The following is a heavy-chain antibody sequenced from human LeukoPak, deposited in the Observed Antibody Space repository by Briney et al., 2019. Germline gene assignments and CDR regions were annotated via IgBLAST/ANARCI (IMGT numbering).Heavy chain of an antibody. Sequence: SETLSLTCAVYGGSFSGYYWMWMRQPTGKGLEGIGEIDHSGSTNYNSALKRRVTISVDTTKTQFPLKLSSVTAAATAVYYCAREGDNYGNWFDPWGQGTLVTVSS. V-gene: IGHV4-34*01. CDR2: IDHSGST. CDR3: AREGDNYGNWFDP. CDR1: GGSFSGYY. J-gene: IGHJ5*02. D-gene: IGHD5-18*01.